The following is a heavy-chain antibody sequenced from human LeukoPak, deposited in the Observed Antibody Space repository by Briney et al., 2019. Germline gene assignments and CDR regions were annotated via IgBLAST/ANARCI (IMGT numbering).Heavy chain of an antibody. V-gene: IGHV4-30-2*01. CDR1: GGSISSGGYS. D-gene: IGHD3-22*01. CDR2: IYHSGST. CDR3: ARLRTVLDSSGYPSSDY. Sequence: PSETLSLTCAVSGGSISSGGYSWSWIRQPPGKGLEWIGYIYHSGSTYYNPSLKSRVTISVDRSKNQFSLKLSSVTAADTAVYYCARLRTVLDSSGYPSSDYWGQGTLVTVSS. J-gene: IGHJ4*02.